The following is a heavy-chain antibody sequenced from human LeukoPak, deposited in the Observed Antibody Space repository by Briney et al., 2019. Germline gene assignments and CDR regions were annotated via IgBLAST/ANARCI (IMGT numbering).Heavy chain of an antibody. Sequence: GGSLRLSCAASGFTFSNYAMSWVRQAPGKGLEWVSAITGSGGNTYYADSVKGGFTISRDNSKNTVFLQMNSLRAADTAVYYSAKWGDYDVLTGYYVSDYWGQGTLVTVSS. J-gene: IGHJ4*02. CDR1: GFTFSNYA. D-gene: IGHD3-9*01. CDR3: AKWGDYDVLTGYYVSDY. V-gene: IGHV3-23*01. CDR2: ITGSGGNT.